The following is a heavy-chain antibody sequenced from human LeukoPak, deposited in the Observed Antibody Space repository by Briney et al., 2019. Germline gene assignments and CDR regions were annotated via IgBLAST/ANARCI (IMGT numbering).Heavy chain of an antibody. V-gene: IGHV4-59*01. CDR1: GGPISSYY. Sequence: SETLSLTCTVSGGPISSYYWSWIRQPPGKGLECIGYIYYSGSTNYNPSLKSRVTISVDTSKNQFSLKLSSVTAADTAVYYCARTHYYGSGSYCWFDPWGQGTLVTVSS. D-gene: IGHD3-10*01. CDR2: IYYSGST. J-gene: IGHJ5*02. CDR3: ARTHYYGSGSYCWFDP.